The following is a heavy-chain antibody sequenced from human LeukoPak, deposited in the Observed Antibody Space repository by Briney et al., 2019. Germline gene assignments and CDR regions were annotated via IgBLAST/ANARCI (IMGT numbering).Heavy chain of an antibody. CDR3: AKDSGYSSGWYGVFDY. CDR2: IRYDGSNK. Sequence: GGSLRLSCAASGFTFSSYGMHWVRQAPGKGLEWVAFIRYDGSNKYYADSVKGRFTISRDNSKNTLYLQMNSLRAEDTAVYYCAKDSGYSSGWYGVFDYWGQGTLVTVSS. V-gene: IGHV3-30*02. D-gene: IGHD6-19*01. J-gene: IGHJ4*02. CDR1: GFTFSSYG.